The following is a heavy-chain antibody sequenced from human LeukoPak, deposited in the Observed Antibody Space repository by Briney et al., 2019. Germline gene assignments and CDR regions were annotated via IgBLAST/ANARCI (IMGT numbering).Heavy chain of an antibody. CDR1: GYTFTGYY. CDR2: INPNSGGT. J-gene: IGHJ4*02. V-gene: IGHV1-2*02. D-gene: IGHD2-15*01. CDR3: ARESVAVAATANFDY. Sequence: GASVKVSCKASGYTFTGYYMHWVRQAPGQGLEWMGWINPNSGGTNYAQKFQGRVTMTRDTSISTAYMELGRLRSDDTAVYYCARESVAVAATANFDYWGQGTLVTVSS.